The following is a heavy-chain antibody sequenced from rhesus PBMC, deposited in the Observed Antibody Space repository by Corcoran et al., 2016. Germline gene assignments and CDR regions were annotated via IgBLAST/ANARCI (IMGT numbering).Heavy chain of an antibody. CDR3: ATDQKAAGQNS. D-gene: IGHD6-13*01. V-gene: IGHV4-80*01. CDR2: FNGNRGST. Sequence: QVQLQESGPGLVKPSETLSLTCAVSGGSFSSYWWSWIRQPPGKGLEWIGEFNGNRGSTNDNPSLKRRVTISKDASKNQFSLKLSSVTAADTAVYYCATDQKAAGQNSWGQGVLVTVSS. J-gene: IGHJ4*01. CDR1: GGSFSSYW.